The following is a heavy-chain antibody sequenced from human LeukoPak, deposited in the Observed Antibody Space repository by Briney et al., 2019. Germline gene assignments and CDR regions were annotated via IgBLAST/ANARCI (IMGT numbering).Heavy chain of an antibody. V-gene: IGHV3-48*03. J-gene: IGHJ3*02. CDR1: GFSFSSYE. CDR3: ALSETGDGRGYDAFDI. CDR2: ISGSGTTI. D-gene: IGHD5-12*01. Sequence: PGGSLRLSCAASGFSFSSYEMNWVRQAPGKGLEWVSYISGSGTTIYYADSVKGRFTISRDNAKNTLYLQMTSLRAEDTAVYYCALSETGDGRGYDAFDIWGQGTMVTVSS.